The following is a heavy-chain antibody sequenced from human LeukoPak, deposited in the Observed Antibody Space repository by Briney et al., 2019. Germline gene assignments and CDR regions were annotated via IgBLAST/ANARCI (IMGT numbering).Heavy chain of an antibody. D-gene: IGHD1-26*01. CDR2: INWNGGST. J-gene: IGHJ3*02. CDR1: GFTFDDYG. V-gene: IGHV3-20*01. Sequence: GGSLRLSCAASGFTFDDYGMSWVRHAPGKGLEWVSGINWNGGSTGYADSVKGRFTISRDNAKSSLYLQMNSLRAEDTALYHCARGTGSGSWGAFDIWGQGTMVTVSS. CDR3: ARGTGSGSWGAFDI.